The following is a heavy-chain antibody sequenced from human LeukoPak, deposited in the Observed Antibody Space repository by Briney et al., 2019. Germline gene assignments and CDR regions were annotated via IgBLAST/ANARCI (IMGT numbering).Heavy chain of an antibody. CDR1: GYTFTNYG. CDR3: ARGVNWNDLQHDYYYYMDV. D-gene: IGHD1-20*01. Sequence: ASVKVSCKASGYTFTNYGISWVRQAPGQGLEWMEWISAYNGNTNYAQNLQGRVTMTTVTSARTDYMELRRLRSDDTAVYYCARGVNWNDLQHDYYYYMDVWGKGTTVTISS. V-gene: IGHV1-18*01. J-gene: IGHJ6*03. CDR2: ISAYNGNT.